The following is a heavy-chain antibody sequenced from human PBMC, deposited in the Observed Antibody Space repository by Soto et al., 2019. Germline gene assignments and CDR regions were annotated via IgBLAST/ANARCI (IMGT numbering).Heavy chain of an antibody. V-gene: IGHV4-34*01. CDR3: ARDRPVLLWFGINWFDP. Sequence: QVQLQQWGAGLLKPSETLSLTCAVYGGSFSGYYWSWIRQPPGKGLEWIGEINHSGSTNYNPSLKSRVTISVDTSKNQFSRKLSAVTAADTAVYYCARDRPVLLWFGINWFDPWGQGTLVTVSS. CDR2: INHSGST. J-gene: IGHJ5*02. CDR1: GGSFSGYY. D-gene: IGHD3-10*01.